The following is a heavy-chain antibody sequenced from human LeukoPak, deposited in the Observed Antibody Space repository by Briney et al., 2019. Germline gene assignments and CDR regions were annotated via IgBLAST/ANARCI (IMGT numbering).Heavy chain of an antibody. CDR3: ATGSKWELLCLDY. CDR1: GGSVSSYY. D-gene: IGHD1-26*01. CDR2: IYYSGST. J-gene: IGHJ4*02. Sequence: PSDTLSLTCTVSGGSVSSYYCCWIRQPPGKGLEWIGYIYYSGSTNYNPSLKSRVTISVDTSKNQFSLKLSSVTAADTAVYYCATGSKWELLCLDYWGQGTLVTVSS. V-gene: IGHV4-59*02.